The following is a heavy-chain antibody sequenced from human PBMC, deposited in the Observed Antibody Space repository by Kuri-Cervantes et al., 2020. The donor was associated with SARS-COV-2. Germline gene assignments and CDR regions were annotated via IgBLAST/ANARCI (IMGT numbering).Heavy chain of an antibody. V-gene: IGHV3-21*01. CDR1: GFTFSSYS. D-gene: IGHD2-2*01. Sequence: GESLKISCAASGFTFSSYSMNWVRQAPGKGLEWVSSISSSSYIHYADSVKGRFTISRDNAKNSLYLQMNSLRVEDTAVYYCANIIVVVPAAISEGAFDIWGQGTMVTVSS. J-gene: IGHJ3*02. CDR3: ANIIVVVPAAISEGAFDI. CDR2: ISSSSYI.